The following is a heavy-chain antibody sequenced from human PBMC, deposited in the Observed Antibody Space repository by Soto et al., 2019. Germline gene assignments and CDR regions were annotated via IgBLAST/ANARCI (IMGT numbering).Heavy chain of an antibody. Sequence: QVQLQESGPGLVKPSQTLSLTCTVSGGSISSGDYYWSWIRQPPGKGLEWIGYNYYSGSTYYNPSLKSRVTKSVDTSKSQCSLQLSSVTAADTAVYSCAREALDTARVRFGFDYWGQGTLVTVSS. J-gene: IGHJ4*02. CDR1: GGSISSGDYY. CDR3: AREALDTARVRFGFDY. D-gene: IGHD5-18*01. V-gene: IGHV4-30-4*01. CDR2: NYYSGST.